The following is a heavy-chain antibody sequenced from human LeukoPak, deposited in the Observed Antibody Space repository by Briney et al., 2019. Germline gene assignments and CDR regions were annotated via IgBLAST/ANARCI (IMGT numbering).Heavy chain of an antibody. CDR3: GRDALVGYFSYYYMDA. Sequence: PSETLSLTCTVSGGSISSHYWTWIRQSPVKGLEWIGDISNSGSTSYNPSLKSRVTISIDTSKNQFSLKLSSVTAADTAVYYCGRDALVGYFSYYYMDAWGKGTTVTVSS. CDR2: ISNSGST. CDR1: GGSISSHY. D-gene: IGHD2-15*01. J-gene: IGHJ6*03. V-gene: IGHV4-59*11.